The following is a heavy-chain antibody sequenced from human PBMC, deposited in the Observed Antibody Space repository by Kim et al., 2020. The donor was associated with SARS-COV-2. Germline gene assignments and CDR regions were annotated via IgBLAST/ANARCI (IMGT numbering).Heavy chain of an antibody. CDR3: AKDHCSSTSCLYGMDV. J-gene: IGHJ6*02. CDR2: ISGSGGST. CDR1: GFTFSSYA. Sequence: GGSLRLSCAASGFTFSSYAMGWVRQAPGKGLEWVSAISGSGGSTYYADSVKGRFTISRDNSKNTLYLQMNSLRAEDTAVYYCAKDHCSSTSCLYGMDVWGQGHAVTVS. V-gene: IGHV3-23*01. D-gene: IGHD2-2*01.